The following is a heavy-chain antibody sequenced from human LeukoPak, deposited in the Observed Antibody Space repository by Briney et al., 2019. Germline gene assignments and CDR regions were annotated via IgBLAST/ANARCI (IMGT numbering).Heavy chain of an antibody. CDR1: GDSVSSNGAA. CDR2: TYYRSKWYN. Sequence: SQTLSLTCAISGDSVSSNGAAWNWIRQSPSRGLEWLGRTYYRSKWYNDYAVSVKSRITINPDTSKNQFSLQLNSVTPEDTAVYYCAREERITIFGVLQNWFDPWGQGTLVTVSS. V-gene: IGHV6-1*01. D-gene: IGHD3-3*01. J-gene: IGHJ5*02. CDR3: AREERITIFGVLQNWFDP.